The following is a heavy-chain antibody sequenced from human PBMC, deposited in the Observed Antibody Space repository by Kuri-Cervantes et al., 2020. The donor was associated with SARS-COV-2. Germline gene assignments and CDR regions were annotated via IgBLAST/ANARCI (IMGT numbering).Heavy chain of an antibody. CDR1: GGSISSSNW. Sequence: SETLSLTCAVSGGSISSSNWWSWIRQPPGKGLEWIGSIYYSGSTYYNPSLKSRVTISVDTSKNQFSLKLSSVTAADTAVYYCARHEWEPYYFDYWGQGTLVTVSS. D-gene: IGHD1-26*01. J-gene: IGHJ4*02. CDR2: IYYSGST. V-gene: IGHV4-39*01. CDR3: ARHEWEPYYFDY.